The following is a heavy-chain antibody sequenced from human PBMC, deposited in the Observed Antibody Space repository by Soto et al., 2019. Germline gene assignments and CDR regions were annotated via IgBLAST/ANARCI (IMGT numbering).Heavy chain of an antibody. CDR3: AKDLIGYCGGSTCNIFQS. Sequence: QVQLIESGGGVVQPGRSLRLSCAASGFIFNSYDMHWVRQAPGKGLEGVAFLSHDGSKRFYADSLKRRITMSRDNFNNTLYLEVHSLRPEDTAVYYCAKDLIGYCGGSTCNIFQSWGQGTLVTVSS. V-gene: IGHV3-30*18. J-gene: IGHJ4*02. CDR1: GFIFNSYD. D-gene: IGHD2-2*01. CDR2: LSHDGSKR.